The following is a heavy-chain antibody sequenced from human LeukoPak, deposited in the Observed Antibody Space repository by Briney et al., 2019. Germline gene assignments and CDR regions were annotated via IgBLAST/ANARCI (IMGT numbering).Heavy chain of an antibody. CDR1: GGSISSYY. V-gene: IGHV4-59*12. CDR2: VYYSGGT. Sequence: SETLSLTCTVSGGSISSYYWSWIRQPPGKGLEWIAYVYYSGGTNYNPSLKSRVTISVDTSKNQFSLRLSSVTAADTAVYYCAREIGYCGSTSCPFDSWGQGTLVTVSS. D-gene: IGHD2-2*01. J-gene: IGHJ4*02. CDR3: AREIGYCGSTSCPFDS.